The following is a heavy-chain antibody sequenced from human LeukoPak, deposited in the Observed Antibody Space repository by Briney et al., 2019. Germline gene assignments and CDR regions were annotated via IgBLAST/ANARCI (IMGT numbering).Heavy chain of an antibody. Sequence: SETLSLTCTVSGGSITTNNYYWGWIRQPPGKGLEWIGMISYSGSTYYNPSLKSRVTISRETSKDQFSLKVRSVTAADTAVYYCARAIYCSSTSCYRKVTTLRFDYWGQGTLVTVSS. D-gene: IGHD2-2*01. V-gene: IGHV4-39*01. CDR3: ARAIYCSSTSCYRKVTTLRFDY. CDR1: GGSITTNNYY. CDR2: ISYSGST. J-gene: IGHJ4*02.